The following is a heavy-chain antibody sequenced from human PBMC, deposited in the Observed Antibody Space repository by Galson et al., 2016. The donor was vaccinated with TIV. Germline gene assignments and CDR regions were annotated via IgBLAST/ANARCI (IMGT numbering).Heavy chain of an antibody. CDR3: ARVFGDYSFDY. J-gene: IGHJ4*03. V-gene: IGHV3-30*04. D-gene: IGHD4-17*01. CDR1: GFTFGSYP. Sequence: SLRVSCAASGFTFGSYPMHWVRQAPGKGLEWVAFISYDGSEKYHADSVKGRFTISRVNSKNTLYLRMNSLRTEETAIYYCARVFGDYSFDYWGQGTLV. CDR2: ISYDGSEK.